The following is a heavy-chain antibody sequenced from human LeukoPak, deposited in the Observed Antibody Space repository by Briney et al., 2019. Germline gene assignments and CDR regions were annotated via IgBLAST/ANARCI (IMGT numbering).Heavy chain of an antibody. CDR1: GFTFSSYS. V-gene: IGHV3-21*01. D-gene: IGHD3-3*01. CDR3: ARVPLGVALYHFDY. CDR2: ISSSSSYI. J-gene: IGHJ4*02. Sequence: PGGSLRLSCAASGFTFSSYSMNWVRQAPGKGLEWVSSISSSSSYIYYADSVKGRFTISRDNAKNSLYLQMNSLRAEDTAVYYCARVPLGVALYHFDYWGQGTLVTVSS.